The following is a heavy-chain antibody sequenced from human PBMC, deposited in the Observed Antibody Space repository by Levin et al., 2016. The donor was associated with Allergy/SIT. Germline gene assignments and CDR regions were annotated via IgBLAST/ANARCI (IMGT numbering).Heavy chain of an antibody. CDR2: INPNSGGT. CDR1: GYTFTGYY. D-gene: IGHD2-15*01. Sequence: ASVKVSCKASGYTFTGYYMHWVRQAPGQGLEWMGWINPNSGGTNYAQKFQGRVTMTRDTSISTAYMELSRLRSDDTAVYYCARTALSVPRVVVSDYWGQGTLVTVSS. J-gene: IGHJ4*02. V-gene: IGHV1-2*02. CDR3: ARTALSVPRVVVSDY.